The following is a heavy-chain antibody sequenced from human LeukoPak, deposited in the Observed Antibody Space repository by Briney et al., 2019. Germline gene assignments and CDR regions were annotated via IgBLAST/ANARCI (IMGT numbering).Heavy chain of an antibody. Sequence: PGGSLRLSCVASGFXFNTYSISWVRQAPGKGLEWVSFISSGSHYIYYADSVKGRFTISRDNTKNSLFLQMNSLRAEDTAVYYCARGSLSSGSHYGDYWGQGTLVTVAS. CDR1: GFXFNTYS. CDR3: ARGSLSSGSHYGDY. J-gene: IGHJ4*02. D-gene: IGHD3-10*01. CDR2: ISSGSHYI. V-gene: IGHV3-21*01.